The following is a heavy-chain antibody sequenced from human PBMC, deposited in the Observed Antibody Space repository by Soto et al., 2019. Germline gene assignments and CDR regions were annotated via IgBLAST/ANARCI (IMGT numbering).Heavy chain of an antibody. D-gene: IGHD6-13*01. V-gene: IGHV3-30*18. CDR2: ISYDGSNK. J-gene: IGHJ6*02. CDR3: AKDRPAAAGYYYYGMDV. CDR1: GFTFSSYG. Sequence: QVQLVESGGGVVQPGRSLRLSSAASGFTFSSYGMHWVREAPGKGLEWVAVISYDGSNKYYEDSGKGRFTISRDNSKNTLYLQMNSLRAEDTAVYYWAKDRPAAAGYYYYGMDVWGQGTTVTVSS.